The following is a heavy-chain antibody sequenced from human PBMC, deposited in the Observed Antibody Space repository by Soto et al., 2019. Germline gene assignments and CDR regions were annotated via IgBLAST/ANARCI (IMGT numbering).Heavy chain of an antibody. CDR1: GDSVSSNSAV. Sequence: PSQTLSLTCAISGDSVSSNSAVWNWIRQSPSRGLEWLGKTYYRSKWNNDYAVSVKSRITINPGTSKNQFSLQLNSVTPEDTAVYYCAREDTAGHFDFWGQGTLVTVSS. J-gene: IGHJ4*02. CDR3: AREDTAGHFDF. V-gene: IGHV6-1*01. CDR2: TYYRSKWNN.